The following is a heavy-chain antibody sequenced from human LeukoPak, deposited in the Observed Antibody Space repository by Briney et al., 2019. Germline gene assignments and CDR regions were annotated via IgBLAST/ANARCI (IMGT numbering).Heavy chain of an antibody. Sequence: SETLSLTCTVSGGSITSSFYWSWIRQPPGKGLEWIGSIYYSGSTYYNPSLKSRVTISVDTSKNQFSLKLSSVTAADTAVYYCARQWLPDYWGQATLVTVSS. CDR2: IYYSGST. V-gene: IGHV4-39*01. J-gene: IGHJ4*02. D-gene: IGHD6-19*01. CDR3: ARQWLPDY. CDR1: GGSITSSFY.